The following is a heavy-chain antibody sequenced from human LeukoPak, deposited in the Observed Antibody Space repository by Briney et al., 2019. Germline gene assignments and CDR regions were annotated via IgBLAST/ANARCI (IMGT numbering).Heavy chain of an antibody. D-gene: IGHD6-13*01. V-gene: IGHV3-74*01. CDR1: GFTFSNYA. CDR3: ARVSSSSWWALDY. J-gene: IGHJ4*02. CDR2: INTDGSST. Sequence: GGSLRLSCVASGFTFSNYAMNWVRQAPGKGLVWVSRINTDGSSTSYADSVKGRFTISRDNAKNTLYLQMNSLRAEDTAVYYCARVSSSSWWALDYWGQGTLVTVSS.